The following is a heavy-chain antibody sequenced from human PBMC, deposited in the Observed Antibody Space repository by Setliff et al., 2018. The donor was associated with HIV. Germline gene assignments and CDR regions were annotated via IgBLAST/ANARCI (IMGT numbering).Heavy chain of an antibody. Sequence: ASVKVSCKASGYTFTGYFIHWVRQAPGQGLEWVGRINPNSGDTNFAQKFQGRITMTSDTSISTAYLELNGLRSDDTAVYYCAREYDVLTGYYISAFDIWGQGTMVTVSS. CDR3: AREYDVLTGYYISAFDI. CDR1: GYTFTGYF. J-gene: IGHJ3*02. D-gene: IGHD3-9*01. CDR2: INPNSGDT. V-gene: IGHV1-2*06.